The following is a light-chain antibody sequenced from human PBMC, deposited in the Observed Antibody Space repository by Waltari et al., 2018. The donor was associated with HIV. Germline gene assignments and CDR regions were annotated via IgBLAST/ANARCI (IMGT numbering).Light chain of an antibody. CDR1: ELGDKY. J-gene: IGLJ3*02. CDR2: QDN. V-gene: IGLV3-1*01. CDR3: QAWGRSTSGV. Sequence: SYEVTQPPSVAVSPGQTASITCSGYELGDKYTCWYQQKPGQSPLLVIYQDNKRPSGIPRRFSGSSSGHTATLTISGTLPLNEADYYCQAWGRSTSGVFGRGTKLTVL.